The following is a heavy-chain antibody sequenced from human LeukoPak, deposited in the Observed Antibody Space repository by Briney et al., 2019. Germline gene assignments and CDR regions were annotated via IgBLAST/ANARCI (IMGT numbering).Heavy chain of an antibody. CDR3: TTKVLRYFDWLPPDDY. CDR2: MKSKTDGGTT. CDR1: GFTFSNAW. V-gene: IGHV3-15*01. Sequence: GGSLRLSCAASGFTFSNAWMSWVRQAPGKGLEWVGRMKSKTDGGTTDYAAPVKGRFTISRDDSKNTLYLQMNSLKTEDTAVYYCTTKVLRYFDWLPPDDYWGQGTLVTASS. D-gene: IGHD3-9*01. J-gene: IGHJ4*02.